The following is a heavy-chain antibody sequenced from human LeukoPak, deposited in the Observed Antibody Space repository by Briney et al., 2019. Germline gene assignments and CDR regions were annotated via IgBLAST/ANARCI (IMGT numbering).Heavy chain of an antibody. V-gene: IGHV3-21*01. CDR1: GFTFSTYS. Sequence: GGSLRLSCAASGFTFSTYSVNWVRQAPGKGLEWVSSISSSSGYIHYADSVKGRFTISRDNAKNSLYLQMNSLRDTDTAVYYCARGKVGYSYFDYWGQGNLVTVSS. CDR3: ARGKVGYSYFDY. J-gene: IGHJ4*02. CDR2: ISSSSGYI. D-gene: IGHD5-18*01.